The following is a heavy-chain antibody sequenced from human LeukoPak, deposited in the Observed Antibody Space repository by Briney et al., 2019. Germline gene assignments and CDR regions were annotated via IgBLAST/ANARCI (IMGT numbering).Heavy chain of an antibody. CDR2: INHSGST. J-gene: IGHJ6*02. Sequence: SETLSLTCAVYGGSFSGYYWSWIRQPPGKGLEWIGEINHSGSTNYNPSLKSRVTISVDTSKNEFSLKLSSVTAADTAVYYCARVSAWSSTSHSTYGMDVWGQGTTVTASS. D-gene: IGHD2-2*01. CDR3: ARVSAWSSTSHSTYGMDV. CDR1: GGSFSGYY. V-gene: IGHV4-34*01.